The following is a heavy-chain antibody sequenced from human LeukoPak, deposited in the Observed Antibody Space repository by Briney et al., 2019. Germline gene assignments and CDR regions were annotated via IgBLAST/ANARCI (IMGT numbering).Heavy chain of an antibody. D-gene: IGHD5-18*01. CDR2: IWHVGSNK. J-gene: IGHJ6*02. Sequence: QTGGSLRLSCAASGFTFSSYGMHWVRQVPGRGLEWVAVIWHVGSNKYYAESVKGRFTISRDNSKNTLYLQMNSLRVEDTAVYYCAKGLGYSYGYYYYGMDVWGQGTTVTVSS. V-gene: IGHV3-33*06. CDR1: GFTFSSYG. CDR3: AKGLGYSYGYYYYGMDV.